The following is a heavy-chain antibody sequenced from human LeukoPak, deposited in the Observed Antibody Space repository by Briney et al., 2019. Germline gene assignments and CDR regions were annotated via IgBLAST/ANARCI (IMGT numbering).Heavy chain of an antibody. J-gene: IGHJ5*02. CDR2: VSDSGRS. CDR3: ATGGGIGVSHA. CDR1: GGSISSSRFY. Sequence: SETLSLTCTVSGGSISSSRFYWNWIRQPPGKGLEWTGSVSDSGRSYSNPSLKSRVTVSADTSKNQFYLRLSSVTAADTALYYCATGGGIGVSHAWGQGTLVPVSS. D-gene: IGHD3-3*01. V-gene: IGHV4-39*01.